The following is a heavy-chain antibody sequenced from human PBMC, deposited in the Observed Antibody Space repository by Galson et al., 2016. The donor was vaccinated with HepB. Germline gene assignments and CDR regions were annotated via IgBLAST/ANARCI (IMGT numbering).Heavy chain of an antibody. CDR3: VRELETDYSYGMDV. J-gene: IGHJ6*02. Sequence: SCKASGYTFTGYYLHWVRQAPGQGLEWMGWINPNNRDTNYAQKFQGRVTMTRDTSVSTAYMELNRLRSDDTAVYYCVRELETDYSYGMDVWGQGTTVTVS. D-gene: IGHD2-21*02. CDR2: INPNNRDT. V-gene: IGHV1-2*02. CDR1: GYTFTGYY.